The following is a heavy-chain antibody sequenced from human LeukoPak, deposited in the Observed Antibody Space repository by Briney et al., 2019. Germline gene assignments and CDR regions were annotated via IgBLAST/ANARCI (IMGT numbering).Heavy chain of an antibody. D-gene: IGHD6-19*01. J-gene: IGHJ4*02. CDR3: ARVGTPGIAVAGPDY. CDR1: GGSISSSSYY. V-gene: IGHV4-39*07. Sequence: SETLSLTCTVSGGSISSSSYYWGWIRQPPGKGLEWIGSIYYSGSTYYNPSLKSRVTISVDTSKNQFSLKLSSVTAADTAVYYCARVGTPGIAVAGPDYWGQGTLVTVSS. CDR2: IYYSGST.